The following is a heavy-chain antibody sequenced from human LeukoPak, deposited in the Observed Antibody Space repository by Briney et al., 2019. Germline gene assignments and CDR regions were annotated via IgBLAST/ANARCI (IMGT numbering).Heavy chain of an antibody. J-gene: IGHJ4*02. CDR2: IYYTGST. CDR3: ARISYGYSDY. CDR1: GGSISNYY. D-gene: IGHD5-18*01. Sequence: SETLSLTCTVSGGSISNYYWNWIRQPPGKGLEWIGYIYYTGSTNYNPSLKSRVTMSVDTSKNQFFLKLSSVTAADTAVYYCARISYGYSDYWGQGTLVTVSS. V-gene: IGHV4-59*01.